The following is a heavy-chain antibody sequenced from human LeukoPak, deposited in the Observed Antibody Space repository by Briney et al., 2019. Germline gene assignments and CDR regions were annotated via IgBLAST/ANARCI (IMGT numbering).Heavy chain of an antibody. V-gene: IGHV5-51*01. D-gene: IGHD2-21*01. Sequence: GESLKISCKAYGYSFTSNWIGWVRQMPGKGLEWMGIIYPGDSDTRFSPSFQGQVTISADKSISTAYLQWTSLKASDSAMYYCARVLIRGDEIDYWGQGTLVTVSS. CDR2: IYPGDSDT. CDR3: ARVLIRGDEIDY. J-gene: IGHJ4*02. CDR1: GYSFTSNW.